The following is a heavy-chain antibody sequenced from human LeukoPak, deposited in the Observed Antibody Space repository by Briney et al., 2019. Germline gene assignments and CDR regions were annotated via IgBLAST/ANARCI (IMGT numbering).Heavy chain of an antibody. CDR3: ARSRSGYSYGSNFDY. Sequence: GGSLRLSCAASGFTFSIYWMNWVRQAPGKGLEWVSFIYSGGNTHYSDSVKGRFTISRDNAKNSLYLQMNSLRAEDTAVYYCARSRSGYSYGSNFDYWGQGTLVTVSS. J-gene: IGHJ4*02. CDR2: IYSGGNT. D-gene: IGHD5-18*01. CDR1: GFTFSIYW. V-gene: IGHV3-69-1*01.